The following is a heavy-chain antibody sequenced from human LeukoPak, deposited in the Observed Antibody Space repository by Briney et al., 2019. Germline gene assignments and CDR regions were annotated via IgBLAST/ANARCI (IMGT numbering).Heavy chain of an antibody. J-gene: IGHJ5*02. CDR2: IKQDGSEK. D-gene: IGHD6-13*01. Sequence: GGSLRLSCAASGFTFSSYWMSWVRQAPGKGLEWVANIKQDGSEKYYVDSVKGRFTISRDNAKNSLYLQMNSPRDEDTALYYCARDDIRLEAAGNNWFDPWGQGTLVTVSS. V-gene: IGHV3-7*01. CDR3: ARDDIRLEAAGNNWFDP. CDR1: GFTFSSYW.